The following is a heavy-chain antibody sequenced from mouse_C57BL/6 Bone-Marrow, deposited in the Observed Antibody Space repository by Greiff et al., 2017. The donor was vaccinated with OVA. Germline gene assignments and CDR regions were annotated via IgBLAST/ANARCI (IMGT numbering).Heavy chain of an antibody. CDR1: GYTFTSYW. CDR2: IYTSDSET. Sequence: QVQLQQPGAELVRPGSSVKLSCKASGYTFTSYWMDWVKQRPGQGLEWIGNIYTSDSETHYNQKFKDKATLTVDKSSSTAYMQLSSLTSEDSAVYYCARGGIYDAYYWCAYWGQGTRVTVTA. J-gene: IGHJ3*01. V-gene: IGHV1-61*01. D-gene: IGHD2-3*01. CDR3: ARGGIYDAYYWCAY.